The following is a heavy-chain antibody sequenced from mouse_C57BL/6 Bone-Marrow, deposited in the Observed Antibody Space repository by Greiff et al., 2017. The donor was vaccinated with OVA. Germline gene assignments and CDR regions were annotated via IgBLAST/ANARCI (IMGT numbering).Heavy chain of an antibody. V-gene: IGHV10-3*01. CDR2: IRSKSSNYAT. D-gene: IGHD2-4*01. J-gene: IGHJ3*01. Sequence: EVMLVESGGGLVQPKGSLKLSCAASGFTFNTYAMHWVRQAPGKGLEWVARIRSKSSNYATYYADSLKDRFTITRDDSQSMLYLQMNNLKTEDTAMYYCVREGIDYDYDRAGFADWGQGTLVTVSA. CDR1: GFTFNTYA. CDR3: VREGIDYDYDRAGFAD.